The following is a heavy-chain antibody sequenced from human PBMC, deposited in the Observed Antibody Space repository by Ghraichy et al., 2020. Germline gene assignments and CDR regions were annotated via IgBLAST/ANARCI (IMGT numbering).Heavy chain of an antibody. V-gene: IGHV3-9*01. D-gene: IGHD2-2*02. CDR3: TRNPTGYCSSTSCYKPALGYYYGMDV. CDR1: GFTFDDYA. Sequence: GGSLRLSCAASGFTFDDYAMHWVRQAPGKGLEWVSGISWNSGSIGYADSVKGRFTISRDNAKNSLYLQMNSLRAEDTALYYCTRNPTGYCSSTSCYKPALGYYYGMDVWGQGTTVTVSS. J-gene: IGHJ6*02. CDR2: ISWNSGSI.